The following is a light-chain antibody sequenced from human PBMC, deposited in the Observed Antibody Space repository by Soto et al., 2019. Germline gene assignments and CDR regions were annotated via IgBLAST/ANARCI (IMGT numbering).Light chain of an antibody. CDR3: QQYYSSPPT. V-gene: IGKV4-1*01. CDR1: LNILYSSDNKNY. J-gene: IGKJ1*01. CDR2: WAS. Sequence: DIVLTQSPDSLAVSLGESGTINCTSSLNILYSSDNKNYLSWYQQRPGQPPKXLFYWASTRESGVPDRFSGSWSGTHFTLTITSLQAEDVSVYYCQQYYSSPPTLSQGTKVDIK.